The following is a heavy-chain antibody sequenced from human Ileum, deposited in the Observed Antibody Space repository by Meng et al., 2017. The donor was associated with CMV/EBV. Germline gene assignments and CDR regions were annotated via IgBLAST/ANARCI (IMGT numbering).Heavy chain of an antibody. D-gene: IGHD5-12*01. J-gene: IGHJ5*02. CDR1: GDSISSGNYY. CDR3: VGDWGPYKSRGYFDP. CDR2: IYYSGST. V-gene: IGHV4-39*07. Sequence: QVDLQESGPGLVTPSESLSLTCSASGDSISSGNYYWGWIRQPPGKDLEWIGSIYYSGSTYDNPSLKSRVTMSVDPSKNQFSLRLSSVTAADTAIYYCVGDWGPYKSRGYFDPWGQGTLVTVSS.